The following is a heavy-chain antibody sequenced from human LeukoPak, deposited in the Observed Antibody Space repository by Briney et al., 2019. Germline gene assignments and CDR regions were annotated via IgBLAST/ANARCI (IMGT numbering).Heavy chain of an antibody. CDR3: VRGGHYYDSRDFLEY. CDR1: GGSISSSSYY. D-gene: IGHD3-22*01. V-gene: IGHV4-39*07. J-gene: IGHJ4*02. CDR2: VYYSGST. Sequence: SETLSLTCTVSGGSISSSSYYWGWIRQPPGKGLEYIGSVYYSGSTYYNPSLKSRVTISADMSKNQFSLKLSSVTAADTAVYYCVRGGHYYDSRDFLEYWGQGTLVTVSS.